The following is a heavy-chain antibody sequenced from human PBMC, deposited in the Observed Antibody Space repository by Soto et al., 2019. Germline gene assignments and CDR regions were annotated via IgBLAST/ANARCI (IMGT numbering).Heavy chain of an antibody. CDR2: IYTSGST. Sequence: QVQLQESGPGLVKPSETLSLTCTVSGDSISSYYWSWIRQPAGKGLEWIGRIYTSGSTNYNPSLKSRVTMSVDTSKNQFSLKLSSVTAADTAVYYCARDQYDILTGYYTGYQAVYYYYGMDVWGQGTTVTVSS. CDR1: GDSISSYY. J-gene: IGHJ6*02. V-gene: IGHV4-4*07. D-gene: IGHD3-9*01. CDR3: ARDQYDILTGYYTGYQAVYYYYGMDV.